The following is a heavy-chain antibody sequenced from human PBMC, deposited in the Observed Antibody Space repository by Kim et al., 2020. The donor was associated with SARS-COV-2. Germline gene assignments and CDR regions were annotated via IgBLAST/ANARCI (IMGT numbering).Heavy chain of an antibody. CDR2: ISSSSSYI. V-gene: IGHV3-21*01. J-gene: IGHJ4*02. CDR1: GFTFSSYS. Sequence: GGSLRLSCAASGFTFSSYSMNWVRQAPGKGLEWVSSISSSSSYIYYADSVKGRFTISRDNAKNSLYLQMNSLRAEDTAVYYCARTGDSSGSLDYWGQGTLVTVSS. D-gene: IGHD3-22*01. CDR3: ARTGDSSGSLDY.